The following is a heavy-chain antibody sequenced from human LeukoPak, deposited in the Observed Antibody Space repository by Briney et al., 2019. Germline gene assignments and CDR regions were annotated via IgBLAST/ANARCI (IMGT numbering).Heavy chain of an antibody. D-gene: IGHD3-22*01. CDR3: AKDRGAGIVVVLDY. J-gene: IGHJ4*02. Sequence: GGSLRLSCAASGFTFSSYAMSCVRQAPGKGLEWVSAISGSGGSTYYADSVKGRFTISRDNSKNTLYLQMNSLRAEDTAVYYCAKDRGAGIVVVLDYWGQGTLVTVSS. V-gene: IGHV3-23*01. CDR2: ISGSGGST. CDR1: GFTFSSYA.